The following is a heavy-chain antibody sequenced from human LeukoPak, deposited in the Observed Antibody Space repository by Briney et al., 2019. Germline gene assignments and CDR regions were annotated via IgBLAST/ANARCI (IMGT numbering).Heavy chain of an antibody. CDR1: GGSISSYY. J-gene: IGHJ5*02. CDR2: IYTSGST. CDR3: ARVGRYCSSTSCYSPPNWFDP. D-gene: IGHD2-2*02. Sequence: PSETLSLTCTVSGGSISSYYWSWIRQPPGKGLEWIGYIYTSGSTNYNPSLKSRVTISVDTSKNQFSLKLSSVTAADTAVYYCARVGRYCSSTSCYSPPNWFDPWGQGTLVTVSS. V-gene: IGHV4-4*09.